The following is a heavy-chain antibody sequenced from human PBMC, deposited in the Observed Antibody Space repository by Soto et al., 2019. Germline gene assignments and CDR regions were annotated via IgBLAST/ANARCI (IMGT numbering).Heavy chain of an antibody. CDR2: ISSSGSTI. CDR1: GFTFSDYY. J-gene: IGHJ3*02. V-gene: IGHV3-11*01. CDR3: AITMTTVINDAFDI. D-gene: IGHD4-17*01. Sequence: GESLKISCAASGFTFSDYYMSWIRQAPGKGLEWVSYISSSGSTIYYADSVKGRFTISRDNAKNSLYLQMNSLRAEDTAVYYCAITMTTVINDAFDIWGQGTMVTVSS.